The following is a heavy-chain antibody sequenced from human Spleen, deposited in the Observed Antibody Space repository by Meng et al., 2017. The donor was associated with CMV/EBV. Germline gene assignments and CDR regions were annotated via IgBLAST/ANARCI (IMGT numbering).Heavy chain of an antibody. CDR1: DTFNNYT. Sequence: DTFNNYTINWMRQAPGQGFEWMGGIIPLLRLSNKAPKFQDRVTITADKSTATIYMQLSGLRSEDTAMFYCARSRWVYGDHPHAFDVWGQGTLVTVSS. CDR2: IIPLLRLS. D-gene: IGHD4-17*01. CDR3: ARSRWVYGDHPHAFDV. J-gene: IGHJ3*01. V-gene: IGHV1-69*02.